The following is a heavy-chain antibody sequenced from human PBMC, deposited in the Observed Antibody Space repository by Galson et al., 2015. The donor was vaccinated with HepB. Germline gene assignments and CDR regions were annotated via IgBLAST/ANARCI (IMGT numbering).Heavy chain of an antibody. Sequence: SLRLSCAASGFTFSSYSVNWVRQAPGKGLEWVSSISSSSAYLYYADSLKGRFTISRDNAKNSLYLPINSLRVDDTAVYYCARGWVGPDYWGQGTLVIVSS. J-gene: IGHJ4*02. D-gene: IGHD2-15*01. CDR2: ISSSSAYL. V-gene: IGHV3-21*01. CDR3: ARGWVGPDY. CDR1: GFTFSSYS.